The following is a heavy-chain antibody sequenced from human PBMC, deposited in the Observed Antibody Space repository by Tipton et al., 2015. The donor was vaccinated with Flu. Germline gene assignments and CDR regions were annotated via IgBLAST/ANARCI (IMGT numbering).Heavy chain of an antibody. D-gene: IGHD1-26*01. V-gene: IGHV3-9*01. CDR1: GFTFEDYA. CDR2: ISWDSYRI. CDR3: VKDVRSGSNPLYWFSDL. Sequence: SLRLSCAASGFTFEDYAMHWVRQVPEKGLGWVSGISWDSYRIGYADSVKGRFTISRDNAKKSLYLQMNNLGPKDTALYFCVKDVRSGSNPLYWFSDLWGRGTLVTVSS. J-gene: IGHJ2*01.